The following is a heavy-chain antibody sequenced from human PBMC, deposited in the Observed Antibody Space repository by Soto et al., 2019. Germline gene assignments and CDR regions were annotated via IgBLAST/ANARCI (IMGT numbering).Heavy chain of an antibody. D-gene: IGHD2-15*01. CDR1: GFSLSSYA. Sequence: QVQLVESGGGVVQPGGSLRLSCATSGFSLSSYAMHWVRQAPGKGLEWVALMSYDETKKYYADSVKGRFTISRDTSKNTFFLQMNNLRVEDTAVNYCAKDRRDGDFMHILVVDFWGQGALVTVSS. J-gene: IGHJ4*02. CDR2: MSYDETKK. CDR3: AKDRRDGDFMHILVVDF. V-gene: IGHV3-30*18.